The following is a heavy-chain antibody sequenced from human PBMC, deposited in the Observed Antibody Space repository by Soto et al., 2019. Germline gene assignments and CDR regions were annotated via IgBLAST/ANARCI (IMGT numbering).Heavy chain of an antibody. CDR2: INHSGST. CDR1: GGSFSGYY. Sequence: SETLSLTCAVYGGSFSGYYWSWIRQPPGKGLEWIGEINHSGSTNYNPSLKSRVTISVDTSKNQFSLKLSSVTAADTAVYYCARGVGSGWPVHLYYFDYWGQGTLVTVSS. V-gene: IGHV4-34*01. D-gene: IGHD6-19*01. J-gene: IGHJ4*02. CDR3: ARGVGSGWPVHLYYFDY.